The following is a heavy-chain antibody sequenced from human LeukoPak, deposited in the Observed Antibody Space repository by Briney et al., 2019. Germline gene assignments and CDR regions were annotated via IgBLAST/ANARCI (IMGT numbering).Heavy chain of an antibody. D-gene: IGHD3-16*01. Sequence: SETLSLTCTVSGGSISSYYWSWIRQPPGKGLEWIGEINHSGSTNYNPSLKSRVTISVDTSKNQFSLKLSSVTAADTAVYYCARTRLHRWFDPWGQGTLVTVSS. CDR1: GGSISSYY. CDR2: INHSGST. CDR3: ARTRLHRWFDP. V-gene: IGHV4-34*01. J-gene: IGHJ5*02.